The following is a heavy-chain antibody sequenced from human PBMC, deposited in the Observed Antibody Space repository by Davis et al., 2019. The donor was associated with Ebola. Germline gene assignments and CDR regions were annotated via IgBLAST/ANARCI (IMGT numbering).Heavy chain of an antibody. D-gene: IGHD5-18*01. J-gene: IGHJ5*02. Sequence: SETLSLTCTVSGGSISSYYWSWIRQPPGKGLEWIGYIYHSGSTYYNPSLKSRVTISVDRSKNQFSLKLSSVTAADTAVYYCARGIQLWLLGWFDPWGQGTLVTVSS. CDR2: IYHSGST. CDR3: ARGIQLWLLGWFDP. CDR1: GGSISSYY. V-gene: IGHV4-59*12.